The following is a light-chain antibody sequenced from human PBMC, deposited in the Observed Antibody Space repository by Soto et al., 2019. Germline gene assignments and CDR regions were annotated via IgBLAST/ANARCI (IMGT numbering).Light chain of an antibody. V-gene: IGKV1-5*03. CDR3: QQYNSYSLT. Sequence: DIQMTQSPSTLSASVGDRVTITCRASQSIDSWLAWYQQKPGKAPKLLIYKASSLESGVPSRFSGSGSGTEVTLTISSLQPDDFATYYCQQYNSYSLTFGGGTKVEIK. J-gene: IGKJ4*01. CDR1: QSIDSW. CDR2: KAS.